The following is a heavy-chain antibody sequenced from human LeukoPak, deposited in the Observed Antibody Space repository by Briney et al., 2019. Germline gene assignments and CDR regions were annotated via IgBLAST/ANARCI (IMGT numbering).Heavy chain of an antibody. Sequence: SETLSLTCTVSGGSISSGDYYWSWIRQPPGKGLEWIGYIYYSGSTYYNPSLKSRVTISADTSKNQFSLKMSSVTAADTAVYFCARLRNWAWDFDSWGQGTLVTVSS. J-gene: IGHJ4*02. CDR3: ARLRNWAWDFDS. V-gene: IGHV4-30-4*02. D-gene: IGHD7-27*01. CDR2: IYYSGST. CDR1: GGSISSGDYY.